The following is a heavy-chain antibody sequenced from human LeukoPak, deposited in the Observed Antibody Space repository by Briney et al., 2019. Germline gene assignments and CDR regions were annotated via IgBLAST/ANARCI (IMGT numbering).Heavy chain of an antibody. CDR2: INSDGSST. J-gene: IGHJ6*03. Sequence: GGSLRLSCAASGFTFSSYWMHWVRQAPGKGLVWVSRINSDGSSTSYADSVKGRFTISGDNAKNTLYLQMNSLRAEDTAVYYCARAPSTYYYGSGSSRHYYYYYYMDVWGKGTTVTISS. CDR1: GFTFSSYW. CDR3: ARAPSTYYYGSGSSRHYYYYYYMDV. V-gene: IGHV3-74*01. D-gene: IGHD3-10*01.